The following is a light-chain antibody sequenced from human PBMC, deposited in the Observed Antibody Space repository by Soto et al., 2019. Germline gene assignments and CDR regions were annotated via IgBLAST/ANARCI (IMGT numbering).Light chain of an antibody. Sequence: DIVMPQSPDSLAVSLFQMPHIKXNSSQSVIYSSNNKNYLAWYQQKPGQPPKLLIYWASTRESGVPDRFSGSGSGTDFTLTISSLQAEDVAVYYCQQYYSTPPWTFGQGTKVDIK. J-gene: IGKJ1*01. CDR2: WAS. V-gene: IGKV4-1*01. CDR1: QSVIYSSNNKNY. CDR3: QQYYSTPPWT.